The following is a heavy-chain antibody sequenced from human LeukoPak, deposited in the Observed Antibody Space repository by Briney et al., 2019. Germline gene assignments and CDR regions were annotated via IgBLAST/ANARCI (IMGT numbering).Heavy chain of an antibody. CDR3: ARPPRGDYYGSGSYYEISYYYYMDV. CDR1: GFTFSSYC. V-gene: IGHV3-21*01. Sequence: GGSMRLSSAASGFTFSSYCMNCVRHPPGKGLEWVSSISSSSGYIYYEASVKGRFTISRHNAKNPLSLQMNSLRAEDTAVYYCARPPRGDYYGSGSYYEISYYYYMDVWGKGTTVTVSS. CDR2: ISSSSGYI. D-gene: IGHD3-10*01. J-gene: IGHJ6*03.